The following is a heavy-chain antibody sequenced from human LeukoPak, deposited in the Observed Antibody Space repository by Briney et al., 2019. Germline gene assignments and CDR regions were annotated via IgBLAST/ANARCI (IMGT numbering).Heavy chain of an antibody. CDR3: ARDYGDYVGKRYYYYMDV. Sequence: SETLSLTCTVSGGSISSSSYYWGWIRQPPGKGLEWIGSMYYSGSTNYNPSLKSRVTISVDTSKNQFSLKLSSVTAADTAVYYCARDYGDYVGKRYYYYMDVWGKGTTVTVSS. V-gene: IGHV4-39*07. D-gene: IGHD4-17*01. J-gene: IGHJ6*03. CDR1: GGSISSSSYY. CDR2: MYYSGST.